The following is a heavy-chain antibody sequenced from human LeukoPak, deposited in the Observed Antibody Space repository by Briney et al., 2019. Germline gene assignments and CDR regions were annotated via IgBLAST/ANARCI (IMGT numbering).Heavy chain of an antibody. J-gene: IGHJ5*02. CDR3: ARDDIAVAGRLPFNWFDP. V-gene: IGHV1-46*01. CDR1: GYTFTSYY. CDR2: INPSGGST. Sequence: GASVKVSCKAFGYTFTSYYMHWVRQAPGQGLEWMGIINPSGGSTSYAQKFQGRVTMTRDTSTSTVYMELSSLRSEDTAVYYCARDDIAVAGRLPFNWFDPWGQGTLVTVSS. D-gene: IGHD6-19*01.